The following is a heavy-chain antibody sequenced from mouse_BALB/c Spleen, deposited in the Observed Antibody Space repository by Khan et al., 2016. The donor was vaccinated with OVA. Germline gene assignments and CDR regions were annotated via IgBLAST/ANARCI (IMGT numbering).Heavy chain of an antibody. J-gene: IGHJ3*01. D-gene: IGHD1-1*02. CDR1: GFTFSDYY. CDR3: VRAGYGAFAR. CDR2: ISDGGTSP. Sequence: EVELVESGGGLVKPGGSLKLSCAASGFTFSDYYMYWVRQTPEKRLEWVATISDGGTSPYYPDSVKGRFTISRDNAKNSLYLQMSSLKSEDTALFYSVRAGYGAFARWGQGTLVTVSA. V-gene: IGHV5-4*02.